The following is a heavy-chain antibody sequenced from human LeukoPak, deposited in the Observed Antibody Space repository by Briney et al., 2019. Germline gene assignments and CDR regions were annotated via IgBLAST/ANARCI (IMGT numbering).Heavy chain of an antibody. V-gene: IGHV3-48*01. Sequence: PGGSLRLSCAASGFTFSSYSMNWVRQAPGKGLEWVSYISSSSSTIYYADSVKGRFTISRDNAKNSLYPQMNSLRAEDTAVYYCARDPGVATIMVTDYWGQGTLVTVSS. CDR1: GFTFSSYS. J-gene: IGHJ4*02. CDR2: ISSSSSTI. CDR3: ARDPGVATIMVTDY. D-gene: IGHD5-12*01.